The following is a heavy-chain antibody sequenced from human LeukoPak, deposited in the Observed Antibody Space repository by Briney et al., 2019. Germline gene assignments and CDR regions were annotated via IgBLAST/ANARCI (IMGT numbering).Heavy chain of an antibody. V-gene: IGHV1-18*01. J-gene: IGHJ4*02. CDR2: ISAYNGNT. CDR1: GYTFTSYG. D-gene: IGHD3-22*01. CDR3: AREGYYDSSGYSWDY. Sequence: ASVKVSCKASGYTFTSYGISWVRQAPGQGLEWMGWISAYNGNTNYAQKLQGRVTMTTDTSTSTAYMELRSLRSDDTAVYYCAREGYYDSSGYSWDYWGQGTLVTVSS.